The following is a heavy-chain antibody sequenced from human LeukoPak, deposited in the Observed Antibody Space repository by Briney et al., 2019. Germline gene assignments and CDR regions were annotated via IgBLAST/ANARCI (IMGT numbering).Heavy chain of an antibody. CDR2: IYYSGST. V-gene: IGHV4-39*07. CDR1: GGSISSSSYY. CDR3: ARVNGRLDDFDY. Sequence: SETLSLTCTVSGGSISSSSYYWGWIRQPPGKGLEWIGSIYYSGSTYYNPSLKSRVTISVDTSKNQFSLKLSSVTAADTAVYYCARVNGRLDDFDYWGQGTLVTVSS. D-gene: IGHD6-19*01. J-gene: IGHJ4*02.